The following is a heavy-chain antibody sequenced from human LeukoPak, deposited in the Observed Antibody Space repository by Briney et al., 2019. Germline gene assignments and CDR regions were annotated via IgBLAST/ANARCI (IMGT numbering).Heavy chain of an antibody. CDR3: AKDRITISPGSFDY. CDR1: GFTFSSYG. V-gene: IGHV3-23*01. J-gene: IGHJ4*02. D-gene: IGHD3-9*01. CDR2: ITGSGGNT. Sequence: QPGGSLRLSCAASGFTFSSYGMSWVRQAPGRGLEWVSTITGSGGNTYYADSVKGRFTISRDNSKNTLYLQVNSLRAEDTAVYYCAKDRITISPGSFDYWGQGTLVTVSS.